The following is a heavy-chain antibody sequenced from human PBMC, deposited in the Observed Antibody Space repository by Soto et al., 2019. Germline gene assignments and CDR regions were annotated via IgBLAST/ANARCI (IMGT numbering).Heavy chain of an antibody. V-gene: IGHV4-59*01. CDR3: TRGRGQPWLIDY. CDR1: GGSISGYY. J-gene: IGHJ4*02. D-gene: IGHD3-16*01. Sequence: SETLSLTCTVSGGSISGYYWNWIRQSPGKGLEWIGYFYYNGRTNSNPSLKSRVTMSVDTSRNQFSLSLSSVTAADTAMYYCTRGRGQPWLIDYRGQGALVTVSS. CDR2: FYYNGRT.